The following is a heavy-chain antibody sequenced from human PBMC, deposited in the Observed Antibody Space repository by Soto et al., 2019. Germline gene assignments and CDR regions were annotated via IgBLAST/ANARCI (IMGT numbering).Heavy chain of an antibody. CDR2: IIPIFNST. Sequence: QVQRVQSGAEVKTPGSSLKVSCKVSGSRFSNFVISWVRQAPGHGLEWLGRIIPIFNSTKYAQKFQGRVTITADKSTSTASLELSSLSSDDTALYYCAREGRGRKAGYNGLVSLGYWGQGTLVTVSS. CDR3: AREGRGRKAGYNGLVSLGY. V-gene: IGHV1-69*06. CDR1: GSRFSNFV. J-gene: IGHJ4*02. D-gene: IGHD5-12*01.